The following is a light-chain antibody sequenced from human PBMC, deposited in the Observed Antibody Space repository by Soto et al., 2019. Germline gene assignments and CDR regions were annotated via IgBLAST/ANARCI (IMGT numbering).Light chain of an antibody. J-gene: IGKJ2*01. CDR1: QSVSSSY. Sequence: EIVLTQSPGTLSLSPGERATLSCRASQSVSSSYLAWYQHKPGQAPRLLIYGASSRATGIPDRFSRSGSGTDFTLTISSLEPEDFAVYYCQQYGSSPHTFGQGTKLEI. V-gene: IGKV3-20*01. CDR3: QQYGSSPHT. CDR2: GAS.